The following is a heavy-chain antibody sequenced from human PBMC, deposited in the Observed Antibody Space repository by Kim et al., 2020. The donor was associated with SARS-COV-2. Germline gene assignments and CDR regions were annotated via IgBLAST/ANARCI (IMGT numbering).Heavy chain of an antibody. V-gene: IGHV3-20*04. CDR2: INWNGGST. J-gene: IGHJ6*02. CDR1: GFTFDDYG. Sequence: GGSLRRSCAASGFTFDDYGMSWVRQAPGKGLEWVSGINWNGGSTGYADSVKGRFTISRDNAKNSLYLQMNSLRAEDTALYYCARGGDRKLLWFGELLESLKRDDFYYYGMDVWGQGTTVTVSS. D-gene: IGHD3-10*01. CDR3: ARGGDRKLLWFGELLESLKRDDFYYYGMDV.